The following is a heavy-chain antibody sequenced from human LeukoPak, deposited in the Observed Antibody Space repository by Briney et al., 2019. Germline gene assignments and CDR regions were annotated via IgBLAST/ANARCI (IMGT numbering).Heavy chain of an antibody. Sequence: GGSLRLSCAASGFTFSSYGMHWVRQAPGKGLEWVAFIRFHGSNKYYTDSVKGRFTLSRDNSKNTLYLQINSLRAEDTAVYYCAKFNRQYCSSTSCYGGFDYWGQGTLVTVSS. CDR2: IRFHGSNK. V-gene: IGHV3-30*02. CDR1: GFTFSSYG. CDR3: AKFNRQYCSSTSCYGGFDY. J-gene: IGHJ4*02. D-gene: IGHD2-2*01.